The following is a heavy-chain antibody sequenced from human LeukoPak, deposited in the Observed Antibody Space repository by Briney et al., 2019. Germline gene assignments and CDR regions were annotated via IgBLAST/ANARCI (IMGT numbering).Heavy chain of an antibody. CDR1: GFTFSSYG. Sequence: PGGSLRLSCAASGFTFSSYGMHWVRQAPGKGLEWVAFIRYDGSNKYYADSVRGRFTISRDNPKNTLYLQMNSLRAEDTAVYYCAPGEEVATITGPFDYWGRGTLVTVSS. CDR3: APGEEVATITGPFDY. D-gene: IGHD5-12*01. CDR2: IRYDGSNK. J-gene: IGHJ4*02. V-gene: IGHV3-30*02.